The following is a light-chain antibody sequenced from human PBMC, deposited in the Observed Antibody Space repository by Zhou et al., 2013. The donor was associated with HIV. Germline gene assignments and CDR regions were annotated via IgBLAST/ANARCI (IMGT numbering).Light chain of an antibody. Sequence: AIRVTQSPSSLSASTGDRVTITCRASQDIGTYLAWYQQKPGEAPNLLIYGASTLQSGVPSRFSGSGSGTDFTLTVSCLQSEDFATYFCQQYYSYPPTFGQGT. CDR1: QDIGTY. CDR3: QQYYSYPPT. V-gene: IGKV1-8*01. J-gene: IGKJ1*01. CDR2: GAS.